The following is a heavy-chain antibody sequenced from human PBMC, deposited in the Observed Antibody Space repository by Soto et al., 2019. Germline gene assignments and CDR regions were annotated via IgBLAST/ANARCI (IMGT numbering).Heavy chain of an antibody. Sequence: QVQLVQSGAEVKKPGSSVKVSCKASGGTFSSYTISWVRQAPGQGLEWMGRIIPILGIANYAQKFQGRVTITADNSTSTAYMELSRLRSEDTAVYYCARDLSRGYDGVCYFDYWGQGTLVTVSS. CDR3: ARDLSRGYDGVCYFDY. CDR2: IIPILGIA. J-gene: IGHJ4*02. CDR1: GGTFSSYT. D-gene: IGHD5-12*01. V-gene: IGHV1-69*08.